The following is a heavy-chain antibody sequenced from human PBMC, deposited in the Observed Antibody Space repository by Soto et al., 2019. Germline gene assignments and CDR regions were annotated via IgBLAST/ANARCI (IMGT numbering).Heavy chain of an antibody. V-gene: IGHV3-53*01. CDR2: IYSGGST. D-gene: IGHD4-17*01. CDR1: GFTVSSNY. J-gene: IGHJ5*02. Sequence: GGSLRLSCAASGFTVSSNYMSWVRQAPGKGLEWVSVIYSGGSTYYADSVKGRFTISRDNSKNTLYLQMNSLRAEDTAVYYCARGSFYGDYPNWFDPWGQGTLGTVSS. CDR3: ARGSFYGDYPNWFDP.